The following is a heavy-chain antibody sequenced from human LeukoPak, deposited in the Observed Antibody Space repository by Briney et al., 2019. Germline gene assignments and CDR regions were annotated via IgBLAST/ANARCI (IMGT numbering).Heavy chain of an antibody. CDR2: INHNGVT. D-gene: IGHD3-3*01. Sequence: SETLSLTCGVHDGSFRGYYWNWIRQPPGKGLEWVGEINHNGVTNYNPSLKSRVTISLDTPKNQLSLKLSSVTAADTAVYYCARGRRYYDFWSGPTSYYYYMDVWGKGTTVTVSS. CDR1: DGSFRGYY. V-gene: IGHV4-34*01. CDR3: ARGRRYYDFWSGPTSYYYYMDV. J-gene: IGHJ6*03.